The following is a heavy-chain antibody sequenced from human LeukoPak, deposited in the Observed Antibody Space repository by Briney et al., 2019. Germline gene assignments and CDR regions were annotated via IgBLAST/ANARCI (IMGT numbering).Heavy chain of an antibody. D-gene: IGHD3-9*01. V-gene: IGHV4-39*01. CDR2: IYYSGST. CDR3: ARRSRLRYFDWLAAFDI. J-gene: IGHJ3*02. Sequence: SETLSLTCTVSGGSISSSSYYWGWIRQAPGKGLEWIGSIYYSGSTYYNPSLKSRVTISVDTSKNQFSLKLSSVTAADTAVYYCARRSRLRYFDWLAAFDIWGQGTMVTVSS. CDR1: GGSISSSSYY.